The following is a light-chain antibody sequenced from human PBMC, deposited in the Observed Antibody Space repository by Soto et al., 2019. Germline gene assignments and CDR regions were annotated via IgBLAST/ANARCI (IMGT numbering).Light chain of an antibody. J-gene: IGLJ3*02. V-gene: IGLV2-8*01. CDR3: SSYAGSNKV. CDR1: SSDVGNYNY. Sequence: QSVLTQPPSASGSPGQSVTISCTGTSSDVGNYNYVSWYQQYPGKVPKLMIYEVNKRPSGVPDRFSGSKSGNTASLTVSGLQAEYEADYYCSSYAGSNKVFGGGTKLTVL. CDR2: EVN.